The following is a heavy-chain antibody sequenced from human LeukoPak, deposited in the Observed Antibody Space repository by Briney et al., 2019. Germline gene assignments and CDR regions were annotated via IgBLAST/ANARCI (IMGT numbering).Heavy chain of an antibody. CDR2: IYYSGST. J-gene: IGHJ6*03. CDR1: GGSISSYY. CDR3: ARGQMVRGSLYYYYMDV. V-gene: IGHV4-59*01. Sequence: SETPSLTCTVSGGSISSYYWSWIRQPPGKGLEWIGYIYYSGSTNYNPSLKSGVPISVDTSKNQFSLKLSSVTAADTAVYYCARGQMVRGSLYYYYMDVWGKGTTVTVSS. D-gene: IGHD3-10*01.